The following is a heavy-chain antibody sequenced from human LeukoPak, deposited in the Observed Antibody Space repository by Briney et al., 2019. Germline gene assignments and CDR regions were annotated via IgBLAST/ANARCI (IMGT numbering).Heavy chain of an antibody. D-gene: IGHD5-12*01. V-gene: IGHV4-38-2*02. CDR2: IYHSGST. Sequence: SETLSLTCTVSGYSISSGFYWGWIRQPPGKGLEWIGSIYHSGSTYKNPSLESRVTISVDTSKNQFSLKLSSVTAADTAVYYCARGYSGYDPPDYWGQGTLVTVSS. CDR3: ARGYSGYDPPDY. CDR1: GYSISSGFY. J-gene: IGHJ4*02.